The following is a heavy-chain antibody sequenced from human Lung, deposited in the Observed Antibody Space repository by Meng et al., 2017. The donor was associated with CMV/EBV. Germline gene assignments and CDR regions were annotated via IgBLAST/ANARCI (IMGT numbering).Heavy chain of an antibody. Sequence: GTFSSYAISWVRQAPGQGLEWMGGIIPIFGTANYAQKFQGRVTITTDESTSTAYTELSSLRSEDTAVYYCARVRSRDYGDFYAHFDYWGQGTLVTVSS. CDR2: IIPIFGTA. J-gene: IGHJ4*02. D-gene: IGHD4-17*01. CDR1: GTFSSYA. V-gene: IGHV1-69*05. CDR3: ARVRSRDYGDFYAHFDY.